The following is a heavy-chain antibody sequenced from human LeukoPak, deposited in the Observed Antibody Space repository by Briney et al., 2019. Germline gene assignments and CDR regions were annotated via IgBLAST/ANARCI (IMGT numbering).Heavy chain of an antibody. CDR2: IYYSGGT. Sequence: SETLSLTCTVSGGSISSSSYYWGWIRQPPGKGLEWIGSIYYSGGTYYNPSLKSRVSISVDASKQQFSLKLRSVTAADTAVYYCARDLTGYSSGWYWGIDYWGQGTLVTVSS. D-gene: IGHD6-19*01. J-gene: IGHJ4*02. CDR1: GGSISSSSYY. V-gene: IGHV4-39*07. CDR3: ARDLTGYSSGWYWGIDY.